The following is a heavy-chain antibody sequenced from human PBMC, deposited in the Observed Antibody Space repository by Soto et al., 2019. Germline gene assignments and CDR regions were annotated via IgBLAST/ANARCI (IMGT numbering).Heavy chain of an antibody. Sequence: QLHLVQSGAVVKKPGASVTVSCSASGYPVTAYYMHWVRQAPGRGLEWMGGINPATGAAKYTQTFQGRVTIARDTSMGKAFMELCGRTSADTAVFYWARGGGVGVAGSAAFDMWGQGTLVTVSS. J-gene: IGHJ3*02. CDR1: GYPVTAYY. D-gene: IGHD3-3*01. CDR2: INPATGAA. CDR3: ARGGGVGVAGSAAFDM. V-gene: IGHV1-2*02.